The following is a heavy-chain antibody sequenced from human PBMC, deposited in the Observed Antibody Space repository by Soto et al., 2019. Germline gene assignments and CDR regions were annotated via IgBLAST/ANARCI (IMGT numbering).Heavy chain of an antibody. CDR2: IYSGGGI. J-gene: IGHJ5*02. V-gene: IGHV3-53*01. Sequence: EVQLVESGGGLIQPGGSLRLSCAASGFTVSSNYMSWVRQAPGKGLEWVSVIYSGGGIYYADSVKGRFTISRDNSKNTVYLQMNSLRVDDTALYYCARQRWFDPWGQGTLVTVSS. CDR3: ARQRWFDP. CDR1: GFTVSSNY.